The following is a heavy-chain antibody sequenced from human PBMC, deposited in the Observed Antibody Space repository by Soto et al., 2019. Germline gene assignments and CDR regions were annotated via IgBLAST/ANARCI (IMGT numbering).Heavy chain of an antibody. J-gene: IGHJ6*03. CDR2: IYYSGST. D-gene: IGHD2-21*02. Sequence: SETLSLTCTVSGGSISSDYWSWIRQPPGKGLEWIGYIYYSGSTNYNPSLKSRVTISVDTSKNQFSLKLSSVTAADTAVYYCARRTEPYYYYMDVWGKGTTVTVSS. V-gene: IGHV4-59*01. CDR3: ARRTEPYYYYMDV. CDR1: GGSISSDY.